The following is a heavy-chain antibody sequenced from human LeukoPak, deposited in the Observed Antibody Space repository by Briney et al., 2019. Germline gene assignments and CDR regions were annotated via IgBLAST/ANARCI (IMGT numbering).Heavy chain of an antibody. V-gene: IGHV4-59*01. J-gene: IGHJ4*02. CDR3: ARMRGIDLYYFDY. D-gene: IGHD1-14*01. Sequence: SETLSLTCTVSGGSISSYYWSWIRQPPGKGLEWIGYIYYSGSTNYNPSLKSRVTISVDTSKNQFSLKLSSVTAADTAVYYCARMRGIDLYYFDYWGQGTLVTVSS. CDR2: IYYSGST. CDR1: GGSISSYY.